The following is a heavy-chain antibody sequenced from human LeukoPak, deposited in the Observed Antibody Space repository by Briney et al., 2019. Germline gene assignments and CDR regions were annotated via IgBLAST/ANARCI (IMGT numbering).Heavy chain of an antibody. CDR2: IYTSGST. V-gene: IGHV4-59*10. CDR1: GGSISSYY. Sequence: PSETLSLTCAVYGGSISSYYWSWIRQPAGKGLEWIGRIYTSGSTNYNPSLKSRVTMSVDTSKNQFSLKLSSVTVADTAVYYCARVQGGLWYSSSWYFDYWGQGTLVTVSS. CDR3: ARVQGGLWYSSSWYFDY. J-gene: IGHJ4*02. D-gene: IGHD6-13*01.